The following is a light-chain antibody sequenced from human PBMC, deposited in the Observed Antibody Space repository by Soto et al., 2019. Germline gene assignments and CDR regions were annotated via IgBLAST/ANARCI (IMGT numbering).Light chain of an antibody. CDR2: EVS. Sequence: QSALTQPASVSASPGQSITISCTGTSSDVGGYNYVSWYQQHPGKVPKLMIYEVSRRPSGVSNRFSGSKSANTASLTISGLQTEDEADYYCSSYTSSDIYVFGTGTKLTVL. V-gene: IGLV2-14*01. CDR3: SSYTSSDIYV. J-gene: IGLJ1*01. CDR1: SSDVGGYNY.